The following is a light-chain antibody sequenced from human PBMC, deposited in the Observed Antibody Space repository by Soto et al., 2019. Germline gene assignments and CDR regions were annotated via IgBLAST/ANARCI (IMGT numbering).Light chain of an antibody. CDR2: DAS. V-gene: IGKV1-39*01. Sequence: DIQMTQSPSSLSASVGDRVTITCRASQSIISYLNWYHQKPGKAPKLLIYDASSLQSGVPSRFSGSGSGTAFTRTIGSLQPEDSATYYCQPSYSTPLTFGGGTKVEIK. J-gene: IGKJ4*01. CDR1: QSIISY. CDR3: QPSYSTPLT.